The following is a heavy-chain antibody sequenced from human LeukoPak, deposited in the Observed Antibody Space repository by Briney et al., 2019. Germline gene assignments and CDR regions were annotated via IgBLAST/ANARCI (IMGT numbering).Heavy chain of an antibody. D-gene: IGHD2-15*01. V-gene: IGHV1-8*01. J-gene: IGHJ4*02. CDR3: VRSPRDSNLDY. CDR1: GYTFTSYD. Sequence: ASVKVSCKTSGYTFTSYDINWVRQATGQGLEWMGWMNPNNGNTDYAQKFQGRVTMTSNTSMRTAYMELSSLKSGDTAVYYCVRSPRDSNLDYWGQGTLVTVSS. CDR2: MNPNNGNT.